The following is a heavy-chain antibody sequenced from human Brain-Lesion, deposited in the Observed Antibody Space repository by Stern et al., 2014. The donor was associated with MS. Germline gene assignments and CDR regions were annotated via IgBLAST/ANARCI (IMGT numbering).Heavy chain of an antibody. J-gene: IGHJ5*02. D-gene: IGHD3-16*01. Sequence: QVQLVQSGPGLVKPSQTLSLTCTVSGDSISSGGYYWSWLRQYPGKGLEWIGYIYYSGATFYNPSLKSRVIISLDTSKNQFSLSLSSVTAADTAIYYCARDWSGSSIHLAPAYGGHIRFDPWGQGTLVTVSS. V-gene: IGHV4-31*03. CDR3: ARDWSGSSIHLAPAYGGHIRFDP. CDR2: IYYSGAT. CDR1: GDSISSGGYY.